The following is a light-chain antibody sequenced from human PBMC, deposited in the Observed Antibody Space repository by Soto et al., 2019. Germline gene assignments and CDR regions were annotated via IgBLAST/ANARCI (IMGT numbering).Light chain of an antibody. Sequence: ETVMTQSPGTLSVSLGERATLSCRASQSVSIHLAWYQQKPGQAPRLLIYDTSTRATGIPARFSGSGSGTEFTLTISSLQPEDFASYYCQQYNSYSTFGQGTKVDI. J-gene: IGKJ1*01. CDR1: QSVSIH. V-gene: IGKV3-15*01. CDR2: DTS. CDR3: QQYNSYST.